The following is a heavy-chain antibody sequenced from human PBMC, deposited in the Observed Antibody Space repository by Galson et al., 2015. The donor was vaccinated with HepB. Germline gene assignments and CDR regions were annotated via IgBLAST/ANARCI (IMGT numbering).Heavy chain of an antibody. CDR3: HLDIVVVPAAIRGRY. D-gene: IGHD2-2*01. CDR1: GFTFSSYG. Sequence: SLRLSCAASGFTFSSYGMHWVRQAPGKGLEWVAVISYDGSNKYYADSVKGRFTISRDNSKNTLYLQMNSLRAEDTAVYYCHLDIVVVPAAIRGRYWGQGTLVTVSS. J-gene: IGHJ4*02. CDR2: ISYDGSNK. V-gene: IGHV3-30*03.